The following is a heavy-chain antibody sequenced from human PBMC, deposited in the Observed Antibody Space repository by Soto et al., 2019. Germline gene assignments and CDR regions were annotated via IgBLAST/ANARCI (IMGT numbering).Heavy chain of an antibody. Sequence: QVQLVQSGAEVKKPGSSVKVSCKASGGTFSSYAISWVRQAPGQGLEWLGGIIPIFGTANYAQKFQGRVTITADESTSTAYMELSSLRSEDTAVYYCAREGHYDILARGWFDPWGQGTLVTVSS. J-gene: IGHJ5*02. CDR1: GGTFSSYA. D-gene: IGHD3-9*01. CDR2: IIPIFGTA. CDR3: AREGHYDILARGWFDP. V-gene: IGHV1-69*01.